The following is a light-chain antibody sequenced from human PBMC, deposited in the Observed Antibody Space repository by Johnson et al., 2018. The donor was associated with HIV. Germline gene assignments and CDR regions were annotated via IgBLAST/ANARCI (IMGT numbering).Light chain of an antibody. CDR3: GTWDSSLSAYV. CDR1: SSNIGNNY. CDR2: DNN. V-gene: IGLV1-51*01. Sequence: HSVLTQPPSVSAAPGQKVTISCSGSSSNIGNNYVSWYQQLPGTAPKLLIYDNNKRPSGIRDRCSGSKSGTSATLGITGLQTEDEADYYCGTWDSSLSAYVIGTGTKVTVL. J-gene: IGLJ1*01.